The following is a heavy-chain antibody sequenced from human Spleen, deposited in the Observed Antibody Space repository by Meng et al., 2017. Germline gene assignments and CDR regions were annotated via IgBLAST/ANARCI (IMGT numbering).Heavy chain of an antibody. CDR1: GFTFSTYS. V-gene: IGHV3-21*01. CDR2: ISGSSSYI. Sequence: GESLKISCAASGFTFSTYSMNWVRQAPGKGLEWVSSISGSSSYIYYADSVKGRFTISRDNAQNSLFLQMNSLRAEDTAVYYCARGRDFAFDIWGQGTMVTVSS. D-gene: IGHD3-10*01. CDR3: ARGRDFAFDI. J-gene: IGHJ3*02.